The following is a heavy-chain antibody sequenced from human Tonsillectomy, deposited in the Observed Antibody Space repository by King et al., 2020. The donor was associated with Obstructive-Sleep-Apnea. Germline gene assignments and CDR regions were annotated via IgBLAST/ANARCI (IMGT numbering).Heavy chain of an antibody. CDR1: GFTFAEYS. V-gene: IGHV3-9*01. CDR2: ISLNSYSI. Sequence: VQLVESGGGLVQPGRSLRLACAASGFTFAEYSMHLVRQAPGKGLEWVSGISLNSYSIDYADSVKGRFTISIDNAKNSLYLQMNSLRAEDTASYYCARDNHGLDVWGQGTTVTVSS. J-gene: IGHJ6*02. CDR3: ARDNHGLDV.